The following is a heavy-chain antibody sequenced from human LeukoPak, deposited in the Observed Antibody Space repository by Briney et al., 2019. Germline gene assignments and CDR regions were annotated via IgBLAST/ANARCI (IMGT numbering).Heavy chain of an antibody. D-gene: IGHD2-21*02. CDR1: GFTFSSYA. CDR3: ASRRVVVTDNWFDP. CDR2: ISGSGGST. J-gene: IGHJ5*02. Sequence: PGGSLRLSCAASGFTFSSYAMSWVRQAPGKGLEWVSAISGSGGSTYYADSVKGRFTISRDNSKNTLYLQMNSLRAEDTAVYYCASRRVVVTDNWFDPWGQGTLVTVSS. V-gene: IGHV3-23*01.